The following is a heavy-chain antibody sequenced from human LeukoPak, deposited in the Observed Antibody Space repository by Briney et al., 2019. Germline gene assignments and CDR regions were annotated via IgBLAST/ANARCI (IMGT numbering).Heavy chain of an antibody. J-gene: IGHJ4*02. V-gene: IGHV4-39*07. CDR3: ARGGIFGVVKKIKNYFDY. CDR2: INHSGST. CDR1: GGSISSSSYY. Sequence: SETLSLTCTVSGGSISSSSYYWGRIRQPPGKGLEWIGEINHSGSTNYNPSLKSRVTMSVDTSKNQFSLKLSSVTAADTAVYFCARGGIFGVVKKIKNYFDYWGQGTLVTVSS. D-gene: IGHD3-3*01.